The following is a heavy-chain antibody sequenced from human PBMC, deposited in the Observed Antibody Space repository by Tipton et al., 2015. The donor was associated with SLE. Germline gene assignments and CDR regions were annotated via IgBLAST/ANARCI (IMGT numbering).Heavy chain of an antibody. CDR3: VKEIRGYYAMH. J-gene: IGHJ4*03. D-gene: IGHD1-26*01. CDR1: GFTFTNYV. CDR2: IGGSGVST. V-gene: IGHV3-23*01. Sequence: VQSGGSLRLSCAASGFTFTNYVINWVRQAPGKGLEWVSVIGGSGVSTYYADSVKGRFTISRDNSKNTLYLQMDSLRGDDTAVYYCVKEIRGYYAMHWGQGTMVTVSS.